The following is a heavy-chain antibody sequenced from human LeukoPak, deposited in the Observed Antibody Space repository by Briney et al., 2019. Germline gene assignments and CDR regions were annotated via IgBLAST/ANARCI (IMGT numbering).Heavy chain of an antibody. J-gene: IGHJ4*02. Sequence: GGSLRLSCAASGFTFSSYWMTWVRQAPGKGLEWVANIKGDGSEKYYVDSVKGRFTISRDSTKNSLFLQMDSLRAEDTAVYYCASERPSSSWYDYWGQGTLVTVSS. D-gene: IGHD6-13*01. CDR3: ASERPSSSWYDY. CDR2: IKGDGSEK. CDR1: GFTFSSYW. V-gene: IGHV3-7*01.